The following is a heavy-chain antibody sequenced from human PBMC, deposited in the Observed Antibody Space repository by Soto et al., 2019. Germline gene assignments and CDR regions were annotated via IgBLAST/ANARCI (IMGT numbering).Heavy chain of an antibody. J-gene: IGHJ3*02. D-gene: IGHD6-19*01. CDR2: ISGRGGTT. Sequence: EVQLLESGGGLVQPGGSLRLSCAASGFTFSSYAMSWVRQAPGKGLEWVSAISGRGGTTYYADSVKGRFTFSRDNSKNTLYLQMNSLRAEATAVYYCAKTANGWFSAFDIWGQGTMVTVSS. V-gene: IGHV3-23*01. CDR1: GFTFSSYA. CDR3: AKTANGWFSAFDI.